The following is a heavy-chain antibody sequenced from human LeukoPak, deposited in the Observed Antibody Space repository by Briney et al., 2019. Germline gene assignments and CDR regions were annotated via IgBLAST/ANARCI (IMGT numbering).Heavy chain of an antibody. V-gene: IGHV4-39*07. J-gene: IGHJ6*03. CDR1: GGSISTSNYY. D-gene: IGHD2-8*01. Sequence: SETLSLTCTVSGGSISTSNYYWGWIRQPPGKGLEWIGRINTSGSTKYNPSLKSRVTMSVDTSKNQFSLNLSSVTAADTAVYFCVRGVTSTNYYYFYMDVWGKGTTVTISS. CDR2: INTSGST. CDR3: VRGVTSTNYYYFYMDV.